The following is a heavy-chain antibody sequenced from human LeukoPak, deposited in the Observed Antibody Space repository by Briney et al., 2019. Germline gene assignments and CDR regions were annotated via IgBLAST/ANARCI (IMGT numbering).Heavy chain of an antibody. D-gene: IGHD3-3*01. V-gene: IGHV4-4*07. CDR1: GGSISSYY. CDR2: IYTSGST. J-gene: IGHJ5*02. CDR3: ARHEIFGVVIMSWFDP. Sequence: SETLSLTCTVSGGSISSYYWSWIRQPAGKGLEWIGRIYTSGSTNYNPSLKSRVTMSVDTSKNQFSLKLSSVTAADTAVYYCARHEIFGVVIMSWFDPWGQGTLVTVSS.